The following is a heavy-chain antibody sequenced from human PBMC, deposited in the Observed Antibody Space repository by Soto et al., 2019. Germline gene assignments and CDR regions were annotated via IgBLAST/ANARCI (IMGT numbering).Heavy chain of an antibody. CDR2: IYYSGST. D-gene: IGHD2-2*01. CDR1: GGSISSGGYS. J-gene: IGHJ5*02. V-gene: IGHV4-39*07. Sequence: SETLSLTCAVSGGSISSGGYSWGWIRQPPGKGLEWIWSIYYSGSTYYNPSLKSRVTVSLETSKSQFSLTLSSVTASDTAVYYCARLGFYYQSLDPWGHGTLVTVSS. CDR3: ARLGFYYQSLDP.